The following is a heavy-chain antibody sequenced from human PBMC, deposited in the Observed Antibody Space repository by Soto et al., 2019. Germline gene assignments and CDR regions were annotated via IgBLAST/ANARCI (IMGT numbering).Heavy chain of an antibody. Sequence: SETLSLTCAVSSGSISSSNWWSWVRQPPGKGLEWIGEIYHSGSTNYNPSLKSRVTISVDKSKNQFSLKLSSVTAADTAVYYCAREKMVGSGYNPFDYWGQGTLVTVSS. J-gene: IGHJ4*02. CDR1: SGSISSSNW. CDR2: IYHSGST. CDR3: AREKMVGSGYNPFDY. V-gene: IGHV4-4*02. D-gene: IGHD3-22*01.